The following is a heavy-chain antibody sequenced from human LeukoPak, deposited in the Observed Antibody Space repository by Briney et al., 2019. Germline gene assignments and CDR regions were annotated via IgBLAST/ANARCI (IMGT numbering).Heavy chain of an antibody. CDR2: ISSTGGST. Sequence: GGSLRLSCAASGFTFSSNAMSWVRQAPGKGLEWVSAISSTGGSTYYADSVKGRFTISRDNSKNTLYLQMNSLRAEDTAVYYCAKRGGGFSEWFFDYWGQGTLVAVSS. V-gene: IGHV3-23*01. CDR1: GFTFSSNA. D-gene: IGHD3-3*01. J-gene: IGHJ4*02. CDR3: AKRGGGFSEWFFDY.